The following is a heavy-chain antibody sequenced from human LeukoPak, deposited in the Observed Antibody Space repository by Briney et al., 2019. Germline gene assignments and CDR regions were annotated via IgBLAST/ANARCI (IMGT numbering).Heavy chain of an antibody. CDR3: ARLTPYGYYDSSGNEAIDY. CDR2: ISNSDSII. V-gene: IGHV3-11*01. D-gene: IGHD3-22*01. Sequence: GGSLRLSCAASGFTFSDYYMSWIRQTPGKGLEWVSYISNSDSIIYYSDSVKGRFTISRDNAKNSLYLQMNSLRAEDTAVYYCARLTPYGYYDSSGNEAIDYWGQGTLVTVSS. CDR1: GFTFSDYY. J-gene: IGHJ4*02.